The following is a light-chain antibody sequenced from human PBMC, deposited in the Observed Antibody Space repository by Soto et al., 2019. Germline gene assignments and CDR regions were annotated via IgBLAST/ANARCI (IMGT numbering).Light chain of an antibody. CDR1: SSDVGGYNY. Sequence: QSALTQPVSVSGSPGQAITISSTGTSSDVGGYNYVSWYQQHPGKAPKLMIYDVSNRPSGVSNRFSGSKSGNTASLTISGLRAEDKADYYCSSYTSSSTLVVFGGGTKLTVL. V-gene: IGLV2-14*01. J-gene: IGLJ2*01. CDR2: DVS. CDR3: SSYTSSSTLVV.